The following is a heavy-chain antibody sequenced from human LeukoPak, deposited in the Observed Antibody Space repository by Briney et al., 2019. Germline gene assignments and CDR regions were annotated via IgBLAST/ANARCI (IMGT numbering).Heavy chain of an antibody. Sequence: SETLSLTCTVSGGSITSHFWSWIRQPPGKGLEWIGYIYYSGSTNYNPSLKSRVTISVDTSKNQFSLKLSSVTAADTAVYYCAGSPDKYYYGMDVWGQGTTVTVSS. J-gene: IGHJ6*02. V-gene: IGHV4-59*11. CDR1: GGSITSHF. CDR3: AGSPDKYYYGMDV. D-gene: IGHD1-14*01. CDR2: IYYSGST.